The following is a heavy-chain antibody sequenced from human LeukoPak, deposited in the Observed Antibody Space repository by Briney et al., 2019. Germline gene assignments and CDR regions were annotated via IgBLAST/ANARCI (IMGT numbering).Heavy chain of an antibody. D-gene: IGHD6-6*01. J-gene: IGHJ4*02. CDR2: ISGSGGST. Sequence: GGSLRLSCAASGFTFSSYAMSWVRQAPGKGLEWVSAISGSGGSTYYADSVKGRFTISRDNSKNTVFLQMNSLRAEDTAVYYCARGRPGYYFDYWGQGTLVTVSS. CDR3: ARGRPGYYFDY. V-gene: IGHV3-23*01. CDR1: GFTFSSYA.